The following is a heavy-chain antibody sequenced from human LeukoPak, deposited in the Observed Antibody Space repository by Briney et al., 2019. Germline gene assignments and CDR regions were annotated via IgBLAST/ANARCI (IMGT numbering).Heavy chain of an antibody. CDR1: GFTFSSYE. CDR2: IRYDGGNE. CDR3: AKSASAYYYMDV. V-gene: IGHV3-30*02. D-gene: IGHD4/OR15-4a*01. Sequence: GGSLRLSCAASGFTFSSYEMNWVRQAPGKGLEWVAFIRYDGGNEYYADSVKGRFTISRDNSKNTLYLQMNSLRAEDTAVYYCAKSASAYYYMDVWGKGTTVTV. J-gene: IGHJ6*03.